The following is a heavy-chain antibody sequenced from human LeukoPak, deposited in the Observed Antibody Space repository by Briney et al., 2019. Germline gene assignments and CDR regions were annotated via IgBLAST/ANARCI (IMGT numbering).Heavy chain of an antibody. CDR2: ISSSSSTI. J-gene: IGHJ4*02. V-gene: IGHV3-48*04. CDR1: GFTFSSYS. D-gene: IGHD3-16*02. CDR3: ARVGPSFYDYVWGSYRPPFDY. Sequence: GGSLRLSCAASGFTFSSYSMNWVRQAPGKGLEWVSYISSSSSTIYYADSVKGRFTISRDNAKNSLYLQMNSLRAEDTAVYYCARVGPSFYDYVWGSYRPPFDYWGQGTLVTVSS.